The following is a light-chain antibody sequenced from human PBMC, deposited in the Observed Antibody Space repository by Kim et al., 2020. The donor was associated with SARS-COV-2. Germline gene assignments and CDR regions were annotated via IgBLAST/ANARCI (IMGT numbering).Light chain of an antibody. CDR2: GAS. Sequence: VSPGESATLSCRASQSVSSNLAWYQQKPGQAPRLLLYGASTRATGIPARFSGSGSGTEFTLTISSLQSEDFAVYYCQQYNNWPPYTFGQGTKLEI. V-gene: IGKV3-15*01. CDR1: QSVSSN. CDR3: QQYNNWPPYT. J-gene: IGKJ2*01.